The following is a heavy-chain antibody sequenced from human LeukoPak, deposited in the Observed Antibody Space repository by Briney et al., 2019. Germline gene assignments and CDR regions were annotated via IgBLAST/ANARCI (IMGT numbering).Heavy chain of an antibody. CDR3: AKSGITMVRGVIGD. D-gene: IGHD3-10*01. CDR2: INGSGGST. J-gene: IGHJ4*02. CDR1: GFTFSSYA. Sequence: PGGSLRLSCAASGFTFSSYAMSWVRQAPGKGLEWVSAINGSGGSTYYADSVKGRFTISRDNAKNSLYLQMNSLRAEDTALYYCAKSGITMVRGVIGDWGQGTLVTVSS. V-gene: IGHV3-23*01.